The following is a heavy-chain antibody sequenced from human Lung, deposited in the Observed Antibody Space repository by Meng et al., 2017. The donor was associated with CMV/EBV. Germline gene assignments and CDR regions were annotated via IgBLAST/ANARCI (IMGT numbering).Heavy chain of an antibody. CDR3: ARRGYCSSTSRCPERFFDY. CDR2: IYYSGST. J-gene: IGHJ4*02. D-gene: IGHD2-2*01. Sequence: GSXRLXCTVSGGSISSSSYYWGWIRQPPGKGLEWIGSIYYSGSTYYNPSLKSRVTISVDTSKNQFSLKLSSVTAADTAVYYCARRGYCSSTSRCPERFFDYWXQVTXVTVAS. CDR1: GGSISSSSYY. V-gene: IGHV4-39*01.